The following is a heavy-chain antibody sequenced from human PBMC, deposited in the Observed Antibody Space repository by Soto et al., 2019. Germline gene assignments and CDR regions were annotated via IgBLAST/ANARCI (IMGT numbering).Heavy chain of an antibody. D-gene: IGHD6-19*01. Sequence: GGSLRLSCAASGFTFSSYAMHWVRQAPGKGLEWVAVISYDGSNKYYADSVKGRFTISRDNSKNTLYLQMNSLRAEDTAVYYCARDEYSSGRHDAFDIWGQGTMVTVSS. V-gene: IGHV3-30-3*01. J-gene: IGHJ3*02. CDR1: GFTFSSYA. CDR3: ARDEYSSGRHDAFDI. CDR2: ISYDGSNK.